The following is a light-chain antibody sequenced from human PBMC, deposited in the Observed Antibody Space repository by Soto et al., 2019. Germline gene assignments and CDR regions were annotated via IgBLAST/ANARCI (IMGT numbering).Light chain of an antibody. Sequence: QSALTQPASVSGSPGQSITIACTGTNRDVGSYNLVSWYQQRPGEAPKLIISEVRNRPSGISYRFTGSKSGNTASLTISGLQAEDEADYYCAAWDDSLNAVVFGGGTKLTVL. CDR1: NRDVGSYNL. V-gene: IGLV2-14*01. J-gene: IGLJ2*01. CDR3: AAWDDSLNAVV. CDR2: EVR.